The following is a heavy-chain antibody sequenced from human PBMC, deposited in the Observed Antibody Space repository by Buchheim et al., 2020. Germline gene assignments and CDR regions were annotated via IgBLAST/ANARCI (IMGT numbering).Heavy chain of an antibody. CDR1: GFTFSNVW. CDR2: VRSQADGGTR. V-gene: IGHV3-15*01. D-gene: IGHD2-15*01. CDR3: TTDGWY. J-gene: IGHJ4*02. Sequence: EVQLVESGGGLVKPGGSLRLSCAASGFTFSNVWMTWVRQAPGKGLEWVGRVRSQADGGTRDYTAPVKFRFTVSKADSKNTLNLQLNSLKIKDAGVYYCTTDGWYWGQGTL.